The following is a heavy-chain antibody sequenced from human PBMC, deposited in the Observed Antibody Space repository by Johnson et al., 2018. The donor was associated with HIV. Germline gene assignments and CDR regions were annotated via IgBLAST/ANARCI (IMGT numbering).Heavy chain of an antibody. V-gene: IGHV3-30*18. CDR2: ISYDGTSK. CDR3: AKERAYIRTFDI. CDR1: GLTVSTND. J-gene: IGHJ3*02. D-gene: IGHD5-18*01. Sequence: QVQLVESGGGLVQPGGSLRLSCAASGLTVSTNDINWVRQAPGKGLEWVAVISYDGTSKYQADSVKGRFTISRDNSKNTLYLQMNSLRAEDTAVYYCAKERAYIRTFDIWGQGTLVTVSS.